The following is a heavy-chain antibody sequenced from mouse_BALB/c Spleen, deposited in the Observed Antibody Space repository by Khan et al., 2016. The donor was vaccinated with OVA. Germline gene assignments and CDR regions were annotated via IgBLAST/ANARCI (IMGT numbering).Heavy chain of an antibody. D-gene: IGHD1-1*01. V-gene: IGHV5-6*01. CDR2: INSDGSYT. CDR1: GFTFSNYG. CDR3: ASHLAGSFAY. Sequence: EVELVESGGDLVKPGGSLKLSCAASGFTFSNYGMSWVRQIPDKRLEWVATINSDGSYTYYPDSVKGRFTISRKNAKNTLYFEMSSLKSDDTAMYYCASHLAGSFAYWGQGTLVTVFA. J-gene: IGHJ3*01.